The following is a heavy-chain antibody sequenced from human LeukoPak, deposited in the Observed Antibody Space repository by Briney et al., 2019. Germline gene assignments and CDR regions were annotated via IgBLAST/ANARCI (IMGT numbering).Heavy chain of an antibody. CDR3: ARARAAMAVPWNY. D-gene: IGHD6-25*01. CDR2: ISSSTSTI. CDR1: GFTFTSYN. J-gene: IGHJ4*02. Sequence: GGSLRLSCAASGFTFTSYNMNWVRQAPGKGLEWVSYISSSTSTIYYADSVKGRFTVSRDNAKSSLSLQMNSLRAEDTAVYYCARARAAMAVPWNYWGQGTLVTVSS. V-gene: IGHV3-48*01.